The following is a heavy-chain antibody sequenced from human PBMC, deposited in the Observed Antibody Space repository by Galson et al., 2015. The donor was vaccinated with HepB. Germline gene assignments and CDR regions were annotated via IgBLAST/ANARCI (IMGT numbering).Heavy chain of an antibody. CDR2: ISYDGEKK. J-gene: IGHJ4*02. CDR1: GFTFRSYA. V-gene: IGHV3-30*10. CDR3: ATSPPVLWFGELKYYFHY. Sequence: SLRLSCAASGFTFRSYAMHWVRQAPDKGLEWVASISYDGEKKLYTASVKGRFTISRDNSKHTLYLQMNSLTSADAAVYYCATSPPVLWFGELKYYFHYWGQGTLVTVSS. D-gene: IGHD3-10*01.